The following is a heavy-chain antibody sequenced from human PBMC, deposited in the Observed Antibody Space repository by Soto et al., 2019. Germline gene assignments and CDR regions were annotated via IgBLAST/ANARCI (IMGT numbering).Heavy chain of an antibody. V-gene: IGHV4-39*01. Sequence: QLHLRESGPGLVKPSETLSLTCTVSGGSITSSSYYWGWIRQPPGKGLEWIGSIYYSGSTYYNPSLKSRVTIYVDTSKNQFSLKLSSVTAADTAVYYCATQEVGGSYVYTFDPWGQGTLVTVSS. CDR1: GGSITSSSYY. CDR3: ATQEVGGSYVYTFDP. D-gene: IGHD1-26*01. CDR2: IYYSGST. J-gene: IGHJ5*02.